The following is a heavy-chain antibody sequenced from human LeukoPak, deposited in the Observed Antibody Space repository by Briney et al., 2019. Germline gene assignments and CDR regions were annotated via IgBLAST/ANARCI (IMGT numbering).Heavy chain of an antibody. D-gene: IGHD3-22*01. CDR3: ARASAYYYDSSGYYGFDY. J-gene: IGHJ4*02. CDR1: GFTFSSYA. Sequence: GGSLRLTCAASGFTFSSYAMHWVRQAPGKGLEWVAVISYDGSNKYYADSVKGRFTISRDNSKNTLYLQMNSLRAEDTAVYYCARASAYYYDSSGYYGFDYWGQGTLVTVSS. CDR2: ISYDGSNK. V-gene: IGHV3-30-3*01.